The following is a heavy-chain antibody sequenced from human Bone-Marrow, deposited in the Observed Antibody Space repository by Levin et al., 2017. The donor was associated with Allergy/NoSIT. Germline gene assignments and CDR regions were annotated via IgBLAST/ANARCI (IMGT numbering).Heavy chain of an antibody. J-gene: IGHJ6*03. Sequence: GASVKVSCKASGATFSRYAISWIRQAPGQGLEWMGGIIPVFGTSNYAQNFQGRVTITADKSTSTAYMELSGLRSEDTAVYYCARGRYSDYDRAGYHYYYYMDVWGKGTTVTVSS. V-gene: IGHV1-69*06. D-gene: IGHD5-12*01. CDR2: IIPVFGTS. CDR3: ARGRYSDYDRAGYHYYYYMDV. CDR1: GATFSRYA.